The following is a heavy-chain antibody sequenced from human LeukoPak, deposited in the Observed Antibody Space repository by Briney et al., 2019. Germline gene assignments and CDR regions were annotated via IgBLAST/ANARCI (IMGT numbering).Heavy chain of an antibody. D-gene: IGHD3-9*01. V-gene: IGHV1-69*04. CDR1: GGTFSSYA. CDR2: IVPILGIA. Sequence: EASVKVSCKASGGTFSSYAISWVRQAPGQGLEWMGRIVPILGIANYVQKFQGRVTITADKSTSTAYMELSSLRSEDTAVYYCASTRHVLRYFDWSRGDNWFDPWGQGTLVTVSS. CDR3: ASTRHVLRYFDWSRGDNWFDP. J-gene: IGHJ5*02.